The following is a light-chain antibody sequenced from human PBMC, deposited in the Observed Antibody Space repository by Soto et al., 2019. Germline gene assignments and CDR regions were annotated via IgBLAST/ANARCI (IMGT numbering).Light chain of an antibody. J-gene: IGKJ5*01. Sequence: ELVMTQSPATLSVSPGERATLSCRASQSVNNNLAWYQQKPGQAPRLLIYGASTRATGIPARFSGSGSGTEFTLTISNLQSEDFAVYYCQQYNIWPTFTFGQGTRLEIK. V-gene: IGKV3-15*01. CDR3: QQYNIWPTFT. CDR2: GAS. CDR1: QSVNNN.